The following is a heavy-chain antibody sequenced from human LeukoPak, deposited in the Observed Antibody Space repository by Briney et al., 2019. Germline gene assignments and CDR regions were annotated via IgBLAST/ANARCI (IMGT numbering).Heavy chain of an antibody. J-gene: IGHJ3*02. Sequence: SETLSLTCAVSGVSISSDANCWGCIGQPPGKGLEWIVYFCHSGTIYYVPSLKSRVTISVDRSNTELFLKLSSVSAGDTAVYYCARGGVSYYYDRSGFYPDDFDIWGQGTMVTVSS. CDR1: GVSISSDANC. D-gene: IGHD3-22*01. CDR2: FCHSGTI. V-gene: IGHV4-30-2*01. CDR3: ARGGVSYYYDRSGFYPDDFDI.